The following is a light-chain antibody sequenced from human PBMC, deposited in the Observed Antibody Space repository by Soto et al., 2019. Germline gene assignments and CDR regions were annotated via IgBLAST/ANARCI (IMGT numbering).Light chain of an antibody. CDR2: ETS. CDR1: QSVSSRY. V-gene: IGKV3-20*01. CDR3: QQYGSSPPYT. J-gene: IGKJ2*01. Sequence: EIFLTQSPGTLSLSRWERATLSWRASQSVSSRYLAWYQQKPGQAPSVLIYETSTRATGIPDRFSGSGSGTDFTLTISRLEPEDFAVYYCQQYGSSPPYTFGQGTKVDI.